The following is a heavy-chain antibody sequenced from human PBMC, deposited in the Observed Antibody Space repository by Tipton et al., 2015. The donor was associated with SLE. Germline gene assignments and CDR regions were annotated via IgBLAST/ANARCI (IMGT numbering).Heavy chain of an antibody. Sequence: LRLSCAVYGGSFSGYYWSWIRQPPGKGLEWIGEINHSGSTNYNPSLKSRVTISVDTSKNQFSLKLGSVTAADTAVYYCARRCQYQWLRGGQGTLVTVSS. D-gene: IGHD5-12*01. V-gene: IGHV4-34*01. J-gene: IGHJ4*02. CDR1: GGSFSGYY. CDR3: ARRCQYQWLR. CDR2: INHSGST.